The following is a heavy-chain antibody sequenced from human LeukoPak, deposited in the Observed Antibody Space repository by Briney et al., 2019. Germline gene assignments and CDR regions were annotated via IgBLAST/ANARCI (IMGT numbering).Heavy chain of an antibody. CDR3: ARDQLELNFDY. CDR1: GFTFSSYW. J-gene: IGHJ4*02. V-gene: IGHV3-74*01. D-gene: IGHD1-7*01. Sequence: GGSLRLSCAASGFTFSSYWMHWVRQAPGKGLVWVSRISSDGSSASYADSVKGRFTISRDNAKNTLYLQMNSLRAEDTAVYYCARDQLELNFDYWGQGTLVTVSS. CDR2: ISSDGSSA.